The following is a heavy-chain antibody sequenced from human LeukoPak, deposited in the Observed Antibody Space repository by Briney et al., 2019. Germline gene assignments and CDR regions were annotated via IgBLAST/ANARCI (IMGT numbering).Heavy chain of an antibody. CDR3: AREPTSSYYDSSGWPDY. D-gene: IGHD3-22*01. J-gene: IGHJ4*02. Sequence: GGSLRLSCAASGFTFSSYWMHWVRQAPGKGLLWVSRINTDGSNTIYADSVKGRFTISRDSAKNTLYLQMNSLRAEDTAVYYCAREPTSSYYDSSGWPDYWGQGTLVTVSS. V-gene: IGHV3-74*01. CDR2: INTDGSNT. CDR1: GFTFSSYW.